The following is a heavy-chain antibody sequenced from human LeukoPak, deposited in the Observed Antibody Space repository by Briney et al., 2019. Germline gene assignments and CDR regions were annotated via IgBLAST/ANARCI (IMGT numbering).Heavy chain of an antibody. V-gene: IGHV4-59*01. D-gene: IGHD1-1*01. Sequence: SETLSLTCTVSGGSISSYYWSWIRQSPGRGLEWIGYIAYSGSTNYNPSLKSRVTISVDPSKNQFSLKLSFVTAADTAVYYCANTHCDSSPIVWNFWGQGTLVTVSS. J-gene: IGHJ4*02. CDR3: ANTHCDSSPIVWNF. CDR2: IAYSGST. CDR1: GGSISSYY.